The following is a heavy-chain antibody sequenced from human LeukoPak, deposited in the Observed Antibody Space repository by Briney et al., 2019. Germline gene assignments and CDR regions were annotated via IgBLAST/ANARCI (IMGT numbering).Heavy chain of an antibody. CDR3: AKDYYDSSGPFDY. CDR1: GFTFDDYA. Sequence: PGGSLRLSCAASGFTFDDYAMHWVRQAPGKGLEWVSGISWNSGSIGYADSVEGRFTISRDNAKNSLYLQMNSLRAEDTALYYCAKDYYDSSGPFDYWGQGTLVTVSS. D-gene: IGHD3-22*01. J-gene: IGHJ4*02. CDR2: ISWNSGSI. V-gene: IGHV3-9*01.